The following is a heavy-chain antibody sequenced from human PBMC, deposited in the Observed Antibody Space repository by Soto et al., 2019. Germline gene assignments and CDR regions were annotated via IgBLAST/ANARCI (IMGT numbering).Heavy chain of an antibody. CDR3: ARGGTILGY. CDR1: GYTFNTYN. J-gene: IGHJ4*02. V-gene: IGHV1-3*01. Sequence: ASVKVSCKASGYTFNTYNIHWVRQAPGQSLEWMGWSNAGNGDTKYSQKFQGRVTITRDTSASTAYMELSSLTSEDTAAYYCARGGTILGYWGQGTLVTVSS. CDR2: SNAGNGDT.